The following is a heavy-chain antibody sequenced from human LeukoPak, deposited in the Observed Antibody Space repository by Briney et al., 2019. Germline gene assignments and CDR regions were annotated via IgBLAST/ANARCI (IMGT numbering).Heavy chain of an antibody. Sequence: SETLSLTCTVSGGSISSYYWSWIRQPAGKGLEWIGRIYTSGSTNYNPSLKSRVTMSVDTSKNQFSLNLSSVPASDTAVYYCARRGGSGRSFDYWGQGILVTVSS. CDR1: GGSISSYY. V-gene: IGHV4-4*07. D-gene: IGHD3-10*01. CDR2: IYTSGST. J-gene: IGHJ4*02. CDR3: ARRGGSGRSFDY.